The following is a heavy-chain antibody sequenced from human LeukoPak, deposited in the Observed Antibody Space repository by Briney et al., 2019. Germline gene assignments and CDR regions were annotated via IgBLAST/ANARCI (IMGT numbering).Heavy chain of an antibody. CDR3: ARYADDSSGWYSYYYYYMDV. CDR2: ISSNGGST. V-gene: IGHV3-64*01. J-gene: IGHJ6*03. D-gene: IGHD6-19*01. Sequence: GGSLRLSCAASGFTFSSYAMHWVRQAPGKGLEYVSAISSNGGSTYYANSVKGRFTISRDNAKNSLYPQMNSLRAEDTAVYYCARYADDSSGWYSYYYYYMDVWGKGTTVTVSS. CDR1: GFTFSSYA.